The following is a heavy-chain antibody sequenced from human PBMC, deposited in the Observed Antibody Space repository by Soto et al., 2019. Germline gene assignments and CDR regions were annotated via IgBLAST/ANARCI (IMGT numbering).Heavy chain of an antibody. Sequence: PGESLKISCKGSGYSFTSYWIGWVRQMPGKGLEWMGIIYPGDSDTRYSPSFQGQVTISVDKSISTAYLQWSSLKASDTAMYYCARRSFGVGDYYYMDVWGKGTTVTVSS. CDR1: GYSFTSYW. J-gene: IGHJ6*03. D-gene: IGHD3-10*01. CDR2: IYPGDSDT. CDR3: ARRSFGVGDYYYMDV. V-gene: IGHV5-51*01.